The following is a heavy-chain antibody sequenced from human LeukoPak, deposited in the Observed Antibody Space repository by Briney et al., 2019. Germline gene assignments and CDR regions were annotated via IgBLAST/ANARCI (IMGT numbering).Heavy chain of an antibody. V-gene: IGHV2-5*02. CDR3: AHFPAAGTPDFDY. Sequence: SGPTLVKPTQPLTLTCTFSGFSLRTSGVGVGWIRQPPGKALEWLALIYWDEDERYSPSLRSRLTITKDTSKNQVVLTMTKMDPVDTATYFCAHFPAAGTPDFDYWGQGTLVTVSS. CDR2: IYWDEDE. J-gene: IGHJ4*02. D-gene: IGHD6-13*01. CDR1: GFSLRTSGVG.